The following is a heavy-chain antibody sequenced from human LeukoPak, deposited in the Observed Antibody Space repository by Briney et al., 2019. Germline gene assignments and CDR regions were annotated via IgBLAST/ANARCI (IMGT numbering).Heavy chain of an antibody. CDR3: ARFSAVVTTFDY. CDR1: GFTFSSYS. D-gene: IGHD4-23*01. Sequence: GGSLRLSCAASGFTFSSYSMNWVRQAPGKGLEWVSSISSSSSYIYYADSVKGRFTISRDNAKNSLYLQMNSLRAEDTAVCYCARFSAVVTTFDYWGQGTLVTVSS. CDR2: ISSSSSYI. J-gene: IGHJ4*02. V-gene: IGHV3-21*01.